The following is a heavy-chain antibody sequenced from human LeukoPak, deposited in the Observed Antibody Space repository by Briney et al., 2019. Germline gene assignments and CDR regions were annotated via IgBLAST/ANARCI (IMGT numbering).Heavy chain of an antibody. V-gene: IGHV4-59*01. Sequence: SETLSLTCTVSGGSMSSYYWSWIRQPPGKGLEWIGYIYYSGSTNYNPSLKSRVTISVDTSKNQFSLKLSSVTAADTAVYYCARGFRGYSSGLDYWGQGTLVTVSS. J-gene: IGHJ4*02. CDR2: IYYSGST. CDR1: GGSMSSYY. CDR3: ARGFRGYSSGLDY. D-gene: IGHD5-18*01.